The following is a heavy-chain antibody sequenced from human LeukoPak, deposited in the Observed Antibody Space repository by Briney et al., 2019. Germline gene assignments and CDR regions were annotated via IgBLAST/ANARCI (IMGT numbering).Heavy chain of an antibody. J-gene: IGHJ6*03. V-gene: IGHV1-69*05. CDR3: ARCSSTSCYPNYYYYYMDV. D-gene: IGHD2-2*01. CDR1: GGTFSSYA. CDR2: IIPIFGTA. Sequence: GASVKVSCKASGGTFSSYAISWVRQAPGQGLEWMGGIIPIFGTANYAQKFQGRVTITTDESTSTAYIELSSLRSEDTAVYYCARCSSTSCYPNYYYYYMDVWGKGTTVTVSS.